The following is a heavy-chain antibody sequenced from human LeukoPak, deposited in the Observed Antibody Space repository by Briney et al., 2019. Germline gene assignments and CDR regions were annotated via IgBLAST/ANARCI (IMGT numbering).Heavy chain of an antibody. V-gene: IGHV3-74*01. Sequence: GGSLRLSCAASGFTYSSYWMHWVRQAPGKGLVWVSRINSDGSSTTYADSVKGRFTISRDNAMNTLYLQMNSLRAEDTAVYYCAREDSGAVALDYWGQGALVTVSS. D-gene: IGHD6-19*01. J-gene: IGHJ4*02. CDR1: GFTYSSYW. CDR2: INSDGSST. CDR3: AREDSGAVALDY.